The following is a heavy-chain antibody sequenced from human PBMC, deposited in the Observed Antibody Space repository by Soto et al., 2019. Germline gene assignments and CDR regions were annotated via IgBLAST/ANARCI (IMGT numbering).Heavy chain of an antibody. CDR2: INPNSGGT. CDR1: GYTFTGYY. D-gene: IGHD6-6*01. V-gene: IGHV1-2*04. Sequence: ASVKVSCKASGYTFTGYYMHWVRQAPGQGLEWMGWINPNSGGTNSQKFQGWVTMTRDTSISTAYMELSRLRSDDTAVYYCARGLYSSSSGTFDYWGQGTLVTVSS. J-gene: IGHJ4*02. CDR3: ARGLYSSSSGTFDY.